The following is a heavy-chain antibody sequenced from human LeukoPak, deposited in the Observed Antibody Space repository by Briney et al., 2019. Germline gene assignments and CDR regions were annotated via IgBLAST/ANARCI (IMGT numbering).Heavy chain of an antibody. CDR1: GFTFSSYA. V-gene: IGHV3-23*01. Sequence: GGSLRLSCAASGFTFSSYAMSWVRQAPGKGLEWVSAISGSGGSTYYADSVKGRFTISRDNSKNTLDLQMNSLRAEDTAVYYCAKGVTGVAGRHYLDYWGQGTLVAVSS. D-gene: IGHD6-19*01. CDR2: ISGSGGST. J-gene: IGHJ4*02. CDR3: AKGVTGVAGRHYLDY.